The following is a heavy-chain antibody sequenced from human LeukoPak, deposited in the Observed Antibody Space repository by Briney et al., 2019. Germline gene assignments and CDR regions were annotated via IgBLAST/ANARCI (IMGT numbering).Heavy chain of an antibody. CDR1: GYTFTGYY. V-gene: IGHV1-2*02. D-gene: IGHD3-3*01. CDR3: ARLDYDFWSGSIVNDY. J-gene: IGHJ4*02. Sequence: GASVKVSCKASGYTFTGYYMHWVRQAPGQGLEWMGWINPNSGGTNYAQKFQGRVTMTRDTSISTAYMELSRLRSDDTAVYYCARLDYDFWSGSIVNDYWGQGTLSPSPQ. CDR2: INPNSGGT.